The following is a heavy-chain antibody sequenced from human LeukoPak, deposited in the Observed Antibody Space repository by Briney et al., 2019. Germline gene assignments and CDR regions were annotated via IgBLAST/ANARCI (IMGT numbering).Heavy chain of an antibody. Sequence: GSLRLSCAASGFTFRSYGMHWVRQAPGKGLEYVAAISSNGGSTDYANSVKGRFTISRDNSKNTLYLQMGSLRAEDVAVYYCARAHYFDSAGYFDFWGQGTLVTVSS. CDR1: GFTFRSYG. D-gene: IGHD3-22*01. CDR3: ARAHYFDSAGYFDF. V-gene: IGHV3-64*01. J-gene: IGHJ4*02. CDR2: ISSNGGST.